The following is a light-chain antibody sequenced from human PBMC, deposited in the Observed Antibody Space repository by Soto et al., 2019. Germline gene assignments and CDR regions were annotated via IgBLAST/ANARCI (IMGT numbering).Light chain of an antibody. Sequence: EIVLTQSPATLSLSPEEIATLSCRASQSVSSYLAWYQQKPGQAPRLLIYDASNWATGIPARFSGSGSGTDFTLTISSLVPEDFAVYYCQQRSNWPSITFGQGTRLEIK. J-gene: IGKJ5*01. CDR3: QQRSNWPSIT. CDR1: QSVSSY. CDR2: DAS. V-gene: IGKV3-11*01.